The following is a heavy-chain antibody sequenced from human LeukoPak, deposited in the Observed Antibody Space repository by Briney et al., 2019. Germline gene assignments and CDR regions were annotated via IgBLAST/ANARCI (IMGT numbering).Heavy chain of an antibody. Sequence: SETLSLTCSVSGGSISGYFWSWLREPPGRGLEWIGYIFYGGNTKYNPSLKSRVAMSAGASKNQYSLSLSSVTAADTAIYYCARGRYCAGGGCRLFDFWGQGTLVGVSS. CDR1: GGSISGYF. J-gene: IGHJ4*02. V-gene: IGHV4-59*01. CDR2: IFYGGNT. D-gene: IGHD2-8*02. CDR3: ARGRYCAGGGCRLFDF.